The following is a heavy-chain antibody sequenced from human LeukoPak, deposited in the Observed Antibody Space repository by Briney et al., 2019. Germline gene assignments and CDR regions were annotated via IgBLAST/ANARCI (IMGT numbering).Heavy chain of an antibody. J-gene: IGHJ4*02. Sequence: SETLSLTCTVSGGSISSYYWSWIRRPPGKGLEWIGYIYYSGSTNYNPSLKSRVTISVDTSKNQFSLKLSSVTAADTAVYYCARDKGPPEYYFDYWGQGTLVTVSS. CDR2: IYYSGST. CDR1: GGSISSYY. CDR3: ARDKGPPEYYFDY. V-gene: IGHV4-59*01.